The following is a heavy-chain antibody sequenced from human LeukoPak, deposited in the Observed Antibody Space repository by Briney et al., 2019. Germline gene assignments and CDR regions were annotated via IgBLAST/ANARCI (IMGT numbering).Heavy chain of an antibody. D-gene: IGHD6-6*01. CDR1: GFSVSYNF. CDR3: ARGRSSSSIFDH. Sequence: GGSLRLSCSASGFSVSYNFMTWVRQAPGKGLEWVSVIYGADNTNYADSVKGRFTISRDNSKNTLYLQMNNLRAEDTAVYYCARGRSSSSIFDHWGQGTLVTVSS. CDR2: IYGADNT. V-gene: IGHV3-53*01. J-gene: IGHJ4*02.